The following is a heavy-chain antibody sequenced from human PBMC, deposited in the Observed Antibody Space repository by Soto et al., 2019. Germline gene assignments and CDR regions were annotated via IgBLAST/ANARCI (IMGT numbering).Heavy chain of an antibody. CDR3: ARASSIADAFDI. V-gene: IGHV1-69*02. Sequence: ASVKVSCKASGYTFTGYYMHWVRQAPGQGLEWMGRIIPISGIANYAQKFQGRVTITADKSTSTAYMELSSLRSEDTAVYYCARASSIADAFDIWGQGTMVTVSS. J-gene: IGHJ3*02. CDR2: IIPISGIA. D-gene: IGHD6-6*01. CDR1: GYTFTGYY.